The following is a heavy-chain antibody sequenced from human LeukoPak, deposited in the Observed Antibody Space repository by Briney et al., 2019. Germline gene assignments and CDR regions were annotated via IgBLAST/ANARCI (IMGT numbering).Heavy chain of an antibody. D-gene: IGHD4-11*01. Sequence: LSGGSLRLSCAASGFTFSDYAMTWVRHDPGKGLEWVSTIRDSGGSTYYADSVKGRFTISRDNSKNTLYLQMNSLRAEDTAVYYCAKRGTDTTVNSYALGYWGQGTLVTVSS. CDR2: IRDSGGST. V-gene: IGHV3-23*01. J-gene: IGHJ4*02. CDR1: GFTFSDYA. CDR3: AKRGTDTTVNSYALGY.